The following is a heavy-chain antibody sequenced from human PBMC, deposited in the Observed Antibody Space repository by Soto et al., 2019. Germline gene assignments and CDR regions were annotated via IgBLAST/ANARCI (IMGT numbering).Heavy chain of an antibody. CDR2: VNPSGGSP. J-gene: IGHJ5*02. Sequence: ASVKVSCKAPRNTFDNYYIDWVRQAPGQGLEWMGIVNPSGGSPTYAQKFQGRVTMTRDKSTSTVYLELSSLRFDDTAVYYCARDGPSAATRWLDPWGQGTPVTVSS. D-gene: IGHD2-15*01. V-gene: IGHV1-46*02. CDR1: RNTFDNYY. CDR3: ARDGPSAATRWLDP.